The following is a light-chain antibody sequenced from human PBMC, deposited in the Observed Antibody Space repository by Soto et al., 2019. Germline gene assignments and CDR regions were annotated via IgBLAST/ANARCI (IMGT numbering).Light chain of an antibody. Sequence: TQSPSTLSVSIGERVTLTCRASQSIRSNLAWYQQKPAQYARHLIYGASTRDNGIPARFSGSGSGTEFTLPISSIQPEDFAVYYCQQYNNWSSKTFGQGTIVEIK. CDR2: GAS. J-gene: IGKJ1*01. CDR3: QQYNNWSSKT. CDR1: QSIRSN. V-gene: IGKV3-15*01.